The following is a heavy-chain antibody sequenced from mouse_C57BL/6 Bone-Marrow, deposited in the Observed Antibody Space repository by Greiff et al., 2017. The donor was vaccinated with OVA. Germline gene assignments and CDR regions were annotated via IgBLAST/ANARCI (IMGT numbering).Heavy chain of an antibody. CDR1: GFTFSSYA. CDR2: ISSGGDYI. D-gene: IGHD1-1*01. Sequence: EVKVVESGEGLVKPGGSLKLSCAASGFTFSSYAMSWVRQTPEKRLEWVAYISSGGDYIYYEDTVKGRFTISRDNARNTLYLQMSSLKSEDTAMYYCTPYYYGSSFAYWGQGTLVTVSA. CDR3: TPYYYGSSFAY. J-gene: IGHJ3*01. V-gene: IGHV5-9-1*02.